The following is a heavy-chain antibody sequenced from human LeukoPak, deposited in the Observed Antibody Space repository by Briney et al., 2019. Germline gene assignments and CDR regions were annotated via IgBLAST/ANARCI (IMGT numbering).Heavy chain of an antibody. CDR1: GGSISSSSYY. CDR3: ARQGARIAVAGLYNWFDP. D-gene: IGHD6-19*01. Sequence: PSETRSLTCTVSGGSISSSSYYWGWIRQPPGKGLEWIGSIYYSGSTYYNPSLKSRVTISVDTSKNQFSLKLSSVTAADTAVYYCARQGARIAVAGLYNWFDPWGQGTLVTVSS. V-gene: IGHV4-39*01. J-gene: IGHJ5*02. CDR2: IYYSGST.